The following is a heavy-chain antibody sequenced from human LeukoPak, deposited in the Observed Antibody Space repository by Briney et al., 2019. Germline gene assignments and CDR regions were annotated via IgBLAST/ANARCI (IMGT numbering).Heavy chain of an antibody. J-gene: IGHJ4*02. V-gene: IGHV1-69*01. Sequence: GASVKVSCKASGGTFSSYAISWVRQAPGQGLEWMGGIIPIFGTANYAQKFQGRVTITADESTSTAYMELSSLRSEDTAVYYCARGRGHNYYDSSEPLGYWGQGTLVTVSS. D-gene: IGHD3-22*01. CDR3: ARGRGHNYYDSSEPLGY. CDR1: GGTFSSYA. CDR2: IIPIFGTA.